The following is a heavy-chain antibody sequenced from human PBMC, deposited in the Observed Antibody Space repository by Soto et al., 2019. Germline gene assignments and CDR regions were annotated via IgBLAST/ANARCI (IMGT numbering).Heavy chain of an antibody. Sequence: GSTEYNPSLKSRVIISVDTSKNQFSLKVSSVTAADTAVYYCARGRDYCKVGWWGQGTLVTVSA. V-gene: IGHV4-59*09. CDR3: ARGRDYCKVGW. D-gene: IGHD2-15*01. CDR2: GST. J-gene: IGHJ4*02.